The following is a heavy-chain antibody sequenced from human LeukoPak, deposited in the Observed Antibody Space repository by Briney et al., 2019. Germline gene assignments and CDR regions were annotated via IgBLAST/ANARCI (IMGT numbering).Heavy chain of an antibody. Sequence: PGRSLRLSCAASGFTFSDYGMHWVRQAPGKGLDWVAVISYDGSNKYYADSVKGRFTISRDNSKNTLYLQMNSLRAEDTAVYYCAKDPQVGHYGSGSYPPWFDPWGQGTLVTVSP. D-gene: IGHD3-10*01. J-gene: IGHJ5*02. V-gene: IGHV3-30*18. CDR1: GFTFSDYG. CDR2: ISYDGSNK. CDR3: AKDPQVGHYGSGSYPPWFDP.